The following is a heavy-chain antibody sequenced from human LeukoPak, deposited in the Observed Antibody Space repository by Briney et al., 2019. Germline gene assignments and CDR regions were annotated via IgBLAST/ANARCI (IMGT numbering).Heavy chain of an antibody. CDR3: ARDSVEATVGKMSDNWFDP. Sequence: PGGSLRLSCAASGFTFSSYWMSWVRPVPGKGLEWVANIKQDGSEKYYVDSVKGRFTISRDNAKNSLYLQMNSLRAEDTAVYYCARDSVEATVGKMSDNWFDPWGQGTLVTVSS. CDR1: GFTFSSYW. V-gene: IGHV3-7*01. J-gene: IGHJ5*02. CDR2: IKQDGSEK. D-gene: IGHD4-23*01.